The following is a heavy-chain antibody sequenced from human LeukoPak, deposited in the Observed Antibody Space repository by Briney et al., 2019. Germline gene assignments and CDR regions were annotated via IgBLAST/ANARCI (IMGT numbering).Heavy chain of an antibody. Sequence: NPSETLSLTCTVSGGSISSYYWSWIRQPPGKGLEWIGYIYYSGSTNYNPSLKSRVTISVDTSKNQFSLKLSSVTAADTAVYYCAVTDGSGSFGINDYWGQGTLVTVSS. J-gene: IGHJ4*02. V-gene: IGHV4-59*12. CDR2: IYYSGST. D-gene: IGHD3-10*01. CDR3: AVTDGSGSFGINDY. CDR1: GGSISSYY.